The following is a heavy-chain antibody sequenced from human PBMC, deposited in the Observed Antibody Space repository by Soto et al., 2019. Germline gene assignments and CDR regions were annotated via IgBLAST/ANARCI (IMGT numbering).Heavy chain of an antibody. CDR1: GFTLSNYW. J-gene: IGHJ5*01. Sequence: EVQLVESGGGLVQPGGSLRLSCAASGFTLSNYWMHWVRQAPGKGLVWVSRISGDGSSTSYADSVNGRFTISRDNAENTLYLQMNSLRGEDTAVYYCVRVGRIASPGGWFDSWGQGTLVTVSS. CDR3: VRVGRIASPGGWFDS. D-gene: IGHD6-13*01. V-gene: IGHV3-74*01. CDR2: ISGDGSST.